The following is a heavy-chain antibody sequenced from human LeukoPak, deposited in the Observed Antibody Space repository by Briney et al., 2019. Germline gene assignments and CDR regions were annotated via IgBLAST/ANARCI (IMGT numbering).Heavy chain of an antibody. CDR3: ATAAMVPMDV. J-gene: IGHJ6*03. CDR2: VDPEDGET. CDR1: GYTFTGYY. D-gene: IGHD3-10*01. V-gene: IGHV1-69-2*01. Sequence: ASVKVSCKASGYTFTGYYMHWVHQAPGKGLEWMGLVDPEDGETIYAEKFQGRVTITADTSTDTAYMELSSLRSEDTAVYYCATAAMVPMDVWGKGTTVTVSS.